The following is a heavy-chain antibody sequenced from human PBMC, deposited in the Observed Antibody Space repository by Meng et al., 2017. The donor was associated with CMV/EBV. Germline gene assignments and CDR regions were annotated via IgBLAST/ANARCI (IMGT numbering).Heavy chain of an antibody. Sequence: GGSLRLSCAASGFTFSSYEMNWVRQAPGKGLEWVSYISSSGSTIYYADSVKGRFTISRDNAKNSLYLQMNSLRAEDTAVYYCARGDYYDSSGYYGYYYGMDVWGQGTTVTVSS. J-gene: IGHJ6*02. CDR2: ISSSGSTI. V-gene: IGHV3-48*03. D-gene: IGHD3-22*01. CDR1: GFTFSSYE. CDR3: ARGDYYDSSGYYGYYYGMDV.